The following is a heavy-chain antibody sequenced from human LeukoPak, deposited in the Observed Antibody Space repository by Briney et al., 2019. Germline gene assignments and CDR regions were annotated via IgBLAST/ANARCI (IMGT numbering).Heavy chain of an antibody. Sequence: SETLSLTCAVYGGSFSGYYWSWIRQPPGKGLEWIGETNHSGSTNYNPSLKSRVTISVDTSKNQFSLKLSSVTAADTAVYYCARGYYGSGSYFDYWGQGTLVTVSS. V-gene: IGHV4-34*01. J-gene: IGHJ4*02. CDR3: ARGYYGSGSYFDY. CDR1: GGSFSGYY. D-gene: IGHD3-10*01. CDR2: TNHSGST.